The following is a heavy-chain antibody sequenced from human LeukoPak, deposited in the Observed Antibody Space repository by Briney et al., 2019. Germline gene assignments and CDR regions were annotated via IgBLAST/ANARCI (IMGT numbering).Heavy chain of an antibody. CDR3: ARKYSSGWKLSVFQH. V-gene: IGHV1-8*02. CDR1: GYTFTGYY. Sequence: ASVKVSCKASGYTFTGYYMHWVRQATGQGLEWMGWMNPNSGNTGYAQKFQGRVTMTRNTSISTAYMELSSLRSEDTAVYYCARKYSSGWKLSVFQHWGQGTLVTVSS. J-gene: IGHJ1*01. CDR2: MNPNSGNT. D-gene: IGHD6-19*01.